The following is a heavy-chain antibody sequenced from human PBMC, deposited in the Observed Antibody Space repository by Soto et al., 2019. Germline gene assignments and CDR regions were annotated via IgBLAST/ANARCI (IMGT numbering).Heavy chain of an antibody. CDR3: ARVGREDWLDP. CDR1: GYSFTSYW. D-gene: IGHD3-3*01. J-gene: IGHJ5*02. CDR2: ILPGDSDT. Sequence: GESLKISCKSSGYSFTSYWIGWVRQMPGKGLEWMGTILPGDSDTRYSASFQGQVTISADKSISTAYLQWSSLKASDTAMYYCARVGREDWLDPWGQGTLVTVSS. V-gene: IGHV5-51*01.